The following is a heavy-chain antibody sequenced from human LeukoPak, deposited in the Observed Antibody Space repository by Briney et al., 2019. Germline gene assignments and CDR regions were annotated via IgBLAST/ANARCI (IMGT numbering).Heavy chain of an antibody. CDR1: GIILSSYW. CDR2: IKQDGSEK. V-gene: IGHV3-7*01. Sequence: GGSLTLSCAASGIILSSYWMSWVRQAPGKGLEWVVNIKQDGSEKWYVDSVKGRFTISRDNAKNSLYLQMNSLRVEDTAVYYCAREFRSGYNSRWFDYWGQGTLVTVSS. D-gene: IGHD6-19*01. CDR3: AREFRSGYNSRWFDY. J-gene: IGHJ5*01.